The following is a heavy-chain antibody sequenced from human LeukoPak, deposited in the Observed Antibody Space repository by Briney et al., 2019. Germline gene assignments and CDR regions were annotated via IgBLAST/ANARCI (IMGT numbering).Heavy chain of an antibody. CDR3: AKDFDWTRSYDDRDY. CDR1: GFTFSTCG. CDR2: ISGSGDST. V-gene: IGHV3-23*01. Sequence: GGTLRLSCAASGFTFSTCGMSWVRQAPGKGLEWVSTISGSGDSTHYANSVKGRFTISRDNSKNTLYLQMNSLRVEDTAVYYCAKDFDWTRSYDDRDYWGQGTLLTVSS. D-gene: IGHD3-3*01. J-gene: IGHJ4*02.